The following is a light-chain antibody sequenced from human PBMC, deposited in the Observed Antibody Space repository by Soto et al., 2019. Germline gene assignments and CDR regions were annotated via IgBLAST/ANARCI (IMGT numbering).Light chain of an antibody. CDR2: GTS. Sequence: EIVMTQSPATLSVSPGERATLSCRASQSVSSTSLACYQQKPGQAPRVLIYGTSIRASGVPERFSGGGSGTDFTHTITRLEPEDFAVYYCQQYGSSLFTFGPGTKVDIK. J-gene: IGKJ3*01. CDR3: QQYGSSLFT. CDR1: QSVSSTS. V-gene: IGKV3-20*01.